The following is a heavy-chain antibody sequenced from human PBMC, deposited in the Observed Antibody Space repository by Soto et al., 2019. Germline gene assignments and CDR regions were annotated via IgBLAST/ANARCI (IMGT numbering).Heavy chain of an antibody. J-gene: IGHJ4*02. CDR1: GFTFSNYW. CDR2: IKQDGSEK. D-gene: IGHD3-16*01. V-gene: IGHV3-7*05. Sequence: EVQLVESGGGLVQPGGSLRLSCVVSGFTFSNYWMSWVRQAPGKGLEWVASIKQDGSEKYYVDSVKGRFTISRDNAKNSLYLQMNSLRAEDTAVYYCARARGSFSLDYWSQGTLVTVSS. CDR3: ARARGSFSLDY.